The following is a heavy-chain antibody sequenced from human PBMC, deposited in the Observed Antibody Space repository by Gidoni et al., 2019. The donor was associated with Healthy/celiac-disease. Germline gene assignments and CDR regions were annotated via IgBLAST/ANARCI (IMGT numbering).Heavy chain of an antibody. D-gene: IGHD3-22*01. V-gene: IGHV3-23*04. J-gene: IGHJ4*02. CDR1: GFTFRSYA. CDR3: AKGHYYDSSGYYFEFDY. Sequence: EVQLVESGGGLVQPGGSLRLSCAASGFTFRSYAMSWVRQAPGKGLEWVSAISGSGGSTYYADSVKGRFTISRDNSKNTLYLQMNSLRAEDTAVYYCAKGHYYDSSGYYFEFDYWGQGTLVTVSS. CDR2: ISGSGGST.